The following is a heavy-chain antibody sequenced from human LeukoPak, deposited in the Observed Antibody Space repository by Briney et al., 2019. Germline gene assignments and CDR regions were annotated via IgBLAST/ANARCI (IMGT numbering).Heavy chain of an antibody. D-gene: IGHD2-21*01. CDR1: GYTFTSYD. V-gene: IGHV1-46*01. CDR2: INPSGGST. J-gene: IGHJ4*02. Sequence: GSVKVSCKASGYTFTSYDINWVRQATGQGLEWMGIINPSGGSTYYAQKFQGRVTMTRDTSTSTVYMELSSLRSEDTAVYYCARDPNPSYIVVVDGDDEGDYWGQGTLVTVSS. CDR3: ARDPNPSYIVVVDGDDEGDY.